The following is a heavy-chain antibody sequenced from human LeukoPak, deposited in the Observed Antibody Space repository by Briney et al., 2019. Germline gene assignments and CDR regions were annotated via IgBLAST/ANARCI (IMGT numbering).Heavy chain of an antibody. V-gene: IGHV4-30-4*01. CDR3: ASPNPKYYYGMDV. CDR2: IYYSGST. Sequence: SETLSLTCTVSGGSISSGDYYWSWIRQPPGKGLEWIGYIYYSGSTYYNPSLKSRVTISVDTSKNQFSLKLSSVTAADTAVYYCASPNPKYYYGMDVWGQGTTVTVSS. J-gene: IGHJ6*02. CDR1: GGSISSGDYY.